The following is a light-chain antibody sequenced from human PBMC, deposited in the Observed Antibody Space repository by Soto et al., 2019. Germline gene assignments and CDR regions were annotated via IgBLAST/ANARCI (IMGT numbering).Light chain of an antibody. V-gene: IGKV3-15*01. CDR1: QNVHSD. CDR2: DSS. Sequence: EVVMTQSPATLSVSPGDRATLSCRASQNVHSDLAWYQQKPGQAPRLLIFDSSTRDTDVPLRFTGGGSGTDFTLTLSSLQSEEFAVYYCQQYSDWPLTFGGGTKVEIK. CDR3: QQYSDWPLT. J-gene: IGKJ4*01.